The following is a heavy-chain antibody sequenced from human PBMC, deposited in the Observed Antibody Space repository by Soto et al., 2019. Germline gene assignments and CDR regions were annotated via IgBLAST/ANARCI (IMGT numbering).Heavy chain of an antibody. CDR1: ENSFTTFW. CDR2: IYPGDSDT. J-gene: IGHJ3*01. V-gene: IGHV5-51*01. Sequence: PGESLKISCKVSENSFTTFWIGWVRQMPGKGLEWMGVIYPGDSDTRYSPSFQGQVTISADNSITTAYLHWSSLKASDTAMYYCAPGGGGLHPNSFDVWGHGTMVTVS. CDR3: APGGGGLHPNSFDV. D-gene: IGHD2-21*01.